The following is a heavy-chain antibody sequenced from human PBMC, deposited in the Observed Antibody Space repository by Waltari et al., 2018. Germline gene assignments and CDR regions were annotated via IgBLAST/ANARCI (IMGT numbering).Heavy chain of an antibody. CDR2: ISAYNGNT. D-gene: IGHD2-15*01. V-gene: IGHV1-18*04. J-gene: IGHJ6*02. Sequence: PGASVKVCCKASGYTFTSYGISWVRQAPGQGLEWMGWISAYNGNTNYAQKLQGRVTMTTDTSTSTAYMELRSLRSDDTAVYYCARDCLVGCSGGSCYCYYGMDVWGQGTTVTVSS. CDR3: ARDCLVGCSGGSCYCYYGMDV. CDR1: GYTFTSYG.